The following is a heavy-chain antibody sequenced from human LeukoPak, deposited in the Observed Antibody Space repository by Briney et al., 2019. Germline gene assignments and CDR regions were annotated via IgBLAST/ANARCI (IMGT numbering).Heavy chain of an antibody. V-gene: IGHV3-53*01. Sequence: GGSLRLSCAASGFTVSSNYMSWARQAPGKGLEWVSVVHEDGSTYYADSVKGRFTISRDNSKNTLYLQMNSLRAEDTAVYYCAKGSAAGYCSGGSCYYGYYFDYWGQGTLVTVSS. CDR1: GFTVSSNY. J-gene: IGHJ4*02. D-gene: IGHD2-15*01. CDR2: VHEDGST. CDR3: AKGSAAGYCSGGSCYYGYYFDY.